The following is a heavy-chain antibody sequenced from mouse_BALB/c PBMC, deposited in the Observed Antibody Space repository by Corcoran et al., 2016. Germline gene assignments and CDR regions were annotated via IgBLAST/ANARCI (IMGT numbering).Heavy chain of an antibody. D-gene: IGHD1-1*01. Sequence: EVQLKQSGPELVKPGASVKMSCKTTGYTFTSYVMHWVKQKPGQGLEWIGYINPYNDGTKYNEKFKGKATLTSDKSSSTAYMELSSLNSEDSAVYYCARGTTVVAPYFDYWGQGTTLTISS. V-gene: IGHV1S136*01. CDR1: GYTFTSYV. CDR2: INPYNDGT. CDR3: ARGTTVVAPYFDY. J-gene: IGHJ2*01.